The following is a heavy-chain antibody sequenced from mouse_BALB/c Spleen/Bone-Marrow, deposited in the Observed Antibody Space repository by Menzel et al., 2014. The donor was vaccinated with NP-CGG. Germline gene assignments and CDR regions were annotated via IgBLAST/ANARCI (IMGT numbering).Heavy chain of an antibody. CDR1: GYSFTGYF. CDR3: ARGGLLCAMDY. D-gene: IGHD1-1*02. Sequence: EVQVVESGPELAKPGASVKISCKASGYSFTGYFMNWVMQSHGKSLEWIGRINPYNGDTFYNQKFKGKATLTVDKSSSTAHMELRSLASEDSAVYYCARGGLLCAMDYWGQGTSVTVSS. J-gene: IGHJ4*01. V-gene: IGHV1-20*02. CDR2: INPYNGDT.